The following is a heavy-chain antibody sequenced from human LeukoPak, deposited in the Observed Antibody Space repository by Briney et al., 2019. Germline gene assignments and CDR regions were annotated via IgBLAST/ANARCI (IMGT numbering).Heavy chain of an antibody. D-gene: IGHD3-22*01. CDR2: ISPSGGST. CDR1: GYTFTSNY. V-gene: IGHV1-46*01. Sequence: ASVKVSCKAFGYTFTSNYMHWVRQAPGQGPEWMGVISPSGGSTTYAQKFQGRVTLTRDMSTSTDYLELSSLRSEDTAVYYCAKDYYYDSSGYFDYWGQGTLVTVSS. J-gene: IGHJ4*02. CDR3: AKDYYYDSSGYFDY.